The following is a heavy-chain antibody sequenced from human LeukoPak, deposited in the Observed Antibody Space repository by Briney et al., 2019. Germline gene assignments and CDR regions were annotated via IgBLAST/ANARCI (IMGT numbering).Heavy chain of an antibody. J-gene: IGHJ4*02. D-gene: IGHD2-2*01. Sequence: GGSLRLSCADSGFTFSNYNMNWVRQAPGKGLEWVSAISGSGGSTYYADSVKGRFTISRDNSKNTLYLQMNSLRAEDTAVYYCAKDTRYCSSTSCFFDYWGQGTLVTVSS. CDR3: AKDTRYCSSTSCFFDY. V-gene: IGHV3-23*01. CDR2: ISGSGGST. CDR1: GFTFSNYN.